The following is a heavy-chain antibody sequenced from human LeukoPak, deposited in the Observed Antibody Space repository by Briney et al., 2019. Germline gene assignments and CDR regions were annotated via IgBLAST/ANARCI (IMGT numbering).Heavy chain of an antibody. CDR3: AKSGGYGLIDY. Sequence: SETLSLTCTVSGASVSGSPYYWGWLRQPPGKGLEWIGSIYSSGSTYYNASLQSRVTISIETSKNQISLRLNSVTAADTAIYYCAKSGGYGLIDYWGQGTLVTVSS. CDR2: IYSSGST. J-gene: IGHJ4*02. CDR1: GASVSGSPYY. V-gene: IGHV4-39*01. D-gene: IGHD1-26*01.